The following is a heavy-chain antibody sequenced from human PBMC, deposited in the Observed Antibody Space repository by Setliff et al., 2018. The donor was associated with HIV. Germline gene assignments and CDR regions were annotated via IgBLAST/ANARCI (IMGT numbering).Heavy chain of an antibody. J-gene: IGHJ4*02. D-gene: IGHD3-3*02. Sequence: SLRLSCTTSGFRFRDYAMSWFRQAPGKGLEWVGFIRSEAHGRATEYAASVKGRFTFSRDDSRAIAHLQMNNLRTDDTGVYYCTSESIAVSTWGQGTLVTVSS. CDR3: TSESIAVST. CDR1: GFRFRDYA. CDR2: IRSEAHGRAT. V-gene: IGHV3-49*03.